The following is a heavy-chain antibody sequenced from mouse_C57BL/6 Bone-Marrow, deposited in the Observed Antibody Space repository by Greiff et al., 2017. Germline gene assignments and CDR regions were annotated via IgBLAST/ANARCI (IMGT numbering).Heavy chain of an antibody. V-gene: IGHV1-7*01. CDR3: ANGYDGHYYAMDY. CDR1: GYTFTSYW. CDR2: INPSSGYT. D-gene: IGHD2-2*01. Sequence: VQLQQSGAELAKPGASVKLSCKASGYTFTSYWMHWVKQRPGQGLEWIGYINPSSGYTKYNQKFKDKATLTADKSSSTAYMQLSSLTYEDSAVYYCANGYDGHYYAMDYWGQGTSVTVSS. J-gene: IGHJ4*01.